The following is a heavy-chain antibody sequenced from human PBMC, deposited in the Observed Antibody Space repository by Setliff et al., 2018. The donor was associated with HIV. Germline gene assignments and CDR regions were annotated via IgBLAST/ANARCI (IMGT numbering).Heavy chain of an antibody. J-gene: IGHJ6*02. CDR3: ARIFGDQGYYYGMDV. CDR1: GGSISSYY. D-gene: IGHD3-3*01. V-gene: IGHV4-59*01. Sequence: NPSETLSLTCTVSGGSISSYYWSWIRQPPGKGLEWIGYIYYSGSTNYNPSLKSRVTISADTSKNQFSLKLSSVIAADTAVYYCARIFGDQGYYYGMDVWGQGTTVTVSS. CDR2: IYYSGST.